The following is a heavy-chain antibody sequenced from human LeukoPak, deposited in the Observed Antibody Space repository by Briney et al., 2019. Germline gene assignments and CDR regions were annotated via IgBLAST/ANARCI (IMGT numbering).Heavy chain of an antibody. CDR2: IYSGGST. J-gene: IGHJ3*01. V-gene: IGHV3-53*01. D-gene: IGHD3-10*01. Sequence: PGGSLRLSCAASGFTVSTNYMSWVRQAPGKGLEWVSVIYSGGSTYYADSVKGRFTISRDNSRNTLYFQMNSLRADDTAVYYCARDSPYYYGSGLWGQGTMVTVSS. CDR1: GFTVSTNY. CDR3: ARDSPYYYGSGL.